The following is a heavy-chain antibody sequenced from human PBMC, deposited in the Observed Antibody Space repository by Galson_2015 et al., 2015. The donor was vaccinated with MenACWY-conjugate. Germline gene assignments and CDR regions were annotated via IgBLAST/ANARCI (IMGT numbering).Heavy chain of an antibody. D-gene: IGHD1-26*01. CDR3: ARHPPGGRGMDV. V-gene: IGHV3-48*02. CDR2: ISSDGSTK. J-gene: IGHJ6*02. CDR1: RFTFSSYS. Sequence: LRLSCAASRFTFSSYSMNWVRQSPGQGLEWISYISSDGSTKHYADSVKGRFTISRDNAKNSLYLQMNSLRDEDTAVYYCARHPPGGRGMDVWGQGTTVTVSS.